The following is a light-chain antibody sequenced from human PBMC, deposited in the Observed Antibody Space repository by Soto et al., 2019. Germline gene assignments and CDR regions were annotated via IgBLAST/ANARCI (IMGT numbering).Light chain of an antibody. V-gene: IGKV1-39*01. J-gene: IGKJ1*01. CDR3: QQSYNSPQT. Sequence: DIQMTQSPSSLSASVGDEVTITCRASQTIMTYLNWYQLKPGKPPRLLIYAASSLQSGVPSRFSGSGSGTDFTLTISSLQTEDFATYSCQQSYNSPQTFGQGTKVDIK. CDR1: QTIMTY. CDR2: AAS.